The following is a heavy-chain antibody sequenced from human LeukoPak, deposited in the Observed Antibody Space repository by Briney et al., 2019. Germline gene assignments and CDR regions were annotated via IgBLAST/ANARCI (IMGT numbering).Heavy chain of an antibody. Sequence: ASVKVSCKASGGTFSSYAISWVRQAPGQGLEWMGGIIPIFGTANYAQKFQGRVTITADESTSTAYMELSSLRSDDTAVYYCARVYYDSSGYYVDYWGQGTLVTVSS. D-gene: IGHD3-22*01. V-gene: IGHV1-69*13. CDR2: IIPIFGTA. CDR3: ARVYYDSSGYYVDY. J-gene: IGHJ4*02. CDR1: GGTFSSYA.